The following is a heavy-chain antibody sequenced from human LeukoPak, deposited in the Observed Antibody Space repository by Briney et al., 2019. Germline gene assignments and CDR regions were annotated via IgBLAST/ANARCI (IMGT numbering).Heavy chain of an antibody. J-gene: IGHJ3*02. D-gene: IGHD3-22*01. V-gene: IGHV4-4*07. CDR3: ARHGGWLVPPYAFDI. CDR1: GGSISSYY. Sequence: SETLSLTCTVSGGSISSYYWSWIRQPAGKGLEWIGRIYTSGSTNYNPSLNSRISVLVDTSRNQFSLKLSSVTAADTAVYYCARHGGWLVPPYAFDIWGQGTMVSVSA. CDR2: IYTSGST.